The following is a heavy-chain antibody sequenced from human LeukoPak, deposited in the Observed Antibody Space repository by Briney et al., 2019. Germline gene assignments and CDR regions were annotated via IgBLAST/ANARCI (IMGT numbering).Heavy chain of an antibody. CDR3: AKDKCTRTSCHGYAGY. D-gene: IGHD2-2*03. CDR2: IHFDGTTK. Sequence: PGGSLRLSCAASGFTFSSYGMHWVRQAPGKGLEWVAFIHFDGTTKYSGDSVQGRFTISRDNSKNTLYLQMDNLRPEDTAFYYCAKDKCTRTSCHGYAGYWGQGTLVTVSS. V-gene: IGHV3-30*02. CDR1: GFTFSSYG. J-gene: IGHJ4*02.